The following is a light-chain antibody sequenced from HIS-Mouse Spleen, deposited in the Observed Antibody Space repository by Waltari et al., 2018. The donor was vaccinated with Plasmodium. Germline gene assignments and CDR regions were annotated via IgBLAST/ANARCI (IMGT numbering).Light chain of an antibody. CDR1: NIGSKS. CDR2: DDS. V-gene: IGLV3-21*02. J-gene: IGLJ2*01. Sequence: SYVLTQPPPVSVAPGQTARITCGGNNIGSKSVNWYQQKPGQAPVLVVYDDSDQPSGIPERFSGSNSGNTATLTISRVEAGDEADYYCQVWDSSSDHPVFGGGTKLTVL. CDR3: QVWDSSSDHPV.